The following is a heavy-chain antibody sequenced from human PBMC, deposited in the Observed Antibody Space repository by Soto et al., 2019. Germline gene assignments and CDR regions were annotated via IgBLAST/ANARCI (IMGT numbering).Heavy chain of an antibody. Sequence: QVQLVQSGTEVKKPGASVKVSCKASGYSFTTYNLHWVRQAPGQGLEWMGIINPSVGSTTYAQNFRDEVNXTRDTSTTTVYMELSSLKSEDTAVYYCARARDMDVWGQGTTVTVSS. CDR2: INPSVGST. CDR1: GYSFTTYN. CDR3: ARARDMDV. J-gene: IGHJ6*02. V-gene: IGHV1-46*01.